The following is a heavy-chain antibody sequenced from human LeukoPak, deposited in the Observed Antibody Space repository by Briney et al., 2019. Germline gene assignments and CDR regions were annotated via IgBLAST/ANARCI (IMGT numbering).Heavy chain of an antibody. J-gene: IGHJ4*02. CDR1: GFTLSSYS. CDR3: ARDTNSAGAYFDY. CDR2: ISSSSSYI. D-gene: IGHD2-21*01. Sequence: GGSLRLSCAASGFTLSSYSMNWVRQAPGKGLEWVSSISSSSSYIYYADSVKGQFTISRDNTKNSLYLQMNSLRAEDTAVYYCARDTNSAGAYFDYWGQGTLVTVSS. V-gene: IGHV3-21*01.